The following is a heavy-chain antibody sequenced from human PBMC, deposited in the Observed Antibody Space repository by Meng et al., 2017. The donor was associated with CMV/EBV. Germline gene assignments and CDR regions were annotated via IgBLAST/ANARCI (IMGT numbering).Heavy chain of an antibody. V-gene: IGHV1-69*12. CDR2: IIPIFGTA. Sequence: QVQLVQSGAEVKKPGSSVKVACKAAEGNFSSYAISWVRQAPGQGLEWMGGIIPIFGTANYEQKFQGRVTITANESTSTADMELSSLRSEDTAVYYCARVCGGSCFDYWGQGTLVTVSS. CDR3: ARVCGGSCFDY. CDR1: EGNFSSYA. J-gene: IGHJ4*02. D-gene: IGHD2-15*01.